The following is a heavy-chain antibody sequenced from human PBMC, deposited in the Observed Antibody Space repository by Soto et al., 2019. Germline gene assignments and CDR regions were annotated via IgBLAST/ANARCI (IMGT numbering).Heavy chain of an antibody. D-gene: IGHD2-2*01. Sequence: PGGSLRLSCAASGFTFSSYGMHWVRQAPGKGLEWVAVIWYDGSNKYYADSVKGRFTISRDNSKNTPYLQMNSLRAEDTAVYYCARDSTGYYQNAFDIWGQGTMVT. J-gene: IGHJ3*02. CDR2: IWYDGSNK. CDR3: ARDSTGYYQNAFDI. CDR1: GFTFSSYG. V-gene: IGHV3-33*01.